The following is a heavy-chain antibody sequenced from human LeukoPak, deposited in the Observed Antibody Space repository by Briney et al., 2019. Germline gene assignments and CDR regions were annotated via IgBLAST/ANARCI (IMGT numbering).Heavy chain of an antibody. J-gene: IGHJ4*02. Sequence: SETLSLTCTVSGGSISGSDYYWTWIRQPPGKGLEWIASIYYSGNTLYNPSLKSRVTMSVDTSKNQFSLKLSSVTATDTAIFYCARHKGCASITHCHFDYWGQGIPVTVSS. D-gene: IGHD2-21*01. CDR2: IYYSGNT. V-gene: IGHV4-39*01. CDR1: GGSISGSDYY. CDR3: ARHKGCASITHCHFDY.